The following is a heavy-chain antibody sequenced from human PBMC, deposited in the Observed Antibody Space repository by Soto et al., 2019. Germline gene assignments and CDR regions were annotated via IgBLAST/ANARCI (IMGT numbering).Heavy chain of an antibody. CDR1: GFTFSSYA. CDR2: ISYDGSNK. J-gene: IGHJ4*02. V-gene: IGHV3-30-3*01. Sequence: QVQLVESGGGVVQPGRSLRLSCAASGFTFSSYAMHWVRQAPGKGLEWVAVISYDGSNKYYADSVKGRFTISRDNSKNTLYLQMNSLRAEDTAVYYCARGGTGVYSGSYLGYWGQGTLVTVSS. CDR3: ARGGTGVYSGSYLGY. D-gene: IGHD1-26*01.